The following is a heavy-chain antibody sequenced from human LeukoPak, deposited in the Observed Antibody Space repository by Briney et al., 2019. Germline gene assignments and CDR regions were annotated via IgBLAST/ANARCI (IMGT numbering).Heavy chain of an antibody. CDR1: GYTLTELS. J-gene: IGHJ4*02. CDR3: ARKGPYGDYPY. Sequence: ASVKVSCKVSGYTLTELSMHWVRQAPGKGLEWMGGFDPEDGETIYAQKFQGRVTMTVDTSTDTAYMELSSLRSEDTAVYYCARKGPYGDYPYWGQGTLVTVSS. D-gene: IGHD4-17*01. CDR2: FDPEDGET. V-gene: IGHV1-24*01.